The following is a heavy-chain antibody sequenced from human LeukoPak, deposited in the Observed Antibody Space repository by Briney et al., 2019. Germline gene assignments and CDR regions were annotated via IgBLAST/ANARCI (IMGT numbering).Heavy chain of an antibody. Sequence: SETLSLTCTVSGGSISSYYWSWIRQPAGKGLGWIGRIYTSGSTNYNPSLKNRVTMSVDTSKNQFSLKLSSVTAADTAVYYCARDQWGYSGSYYDYFDYWGQGTLVTVSS. CDR2: IYTSGST. V-gene: IGHV4-4*07. J-gene: IGHJ4*02. CDR1: GGSISSYY. D-gene: IGHD1-26*01. CDR3: ARDQWGYSGSYYDYFDY.